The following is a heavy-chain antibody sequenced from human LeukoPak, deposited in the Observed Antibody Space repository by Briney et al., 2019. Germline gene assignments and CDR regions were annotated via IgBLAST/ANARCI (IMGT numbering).Heavy chain of an antibody. J-gene: IGHJ4*02. V-gene: IGHV4-59*01. Sequence: PSETLALTCTLSGGSISTYYWSWIRQPPGKGLEWIGYIYHSGSTNYNPSLKSRVTISVDTSKNQFSLKLSSVTAADTAVYYCARGGGYASPIGYWGQGALVAVSS. CDR3: ARGGGYASPIGY. CDR2: IYHSGST. D-gene: IGHD5-12*01. CDR1: GGSISTYY.